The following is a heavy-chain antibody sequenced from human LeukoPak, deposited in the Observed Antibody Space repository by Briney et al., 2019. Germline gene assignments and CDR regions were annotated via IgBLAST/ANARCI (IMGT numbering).Heavy chain of an antibody. V-gene: IGHV1-18*01. D-gene: IGHD6-19*01. CDR2: ISAYNGNT. CDR1: GYTFTSYG. Sequence: ASVKVSCKASGYTFTSYGISWVRQAPGQGLEWMGWISAYNGNTNYAQKLQGRVTMTTDTSTSTAYMELRSLRSDDTAVYYCARSENSSGWLQNYYYYMDVWGKGTTVTVSS. J-gene: IGHJ6*03. CDR3: ARSENSSGWLQNYYYYMDV.